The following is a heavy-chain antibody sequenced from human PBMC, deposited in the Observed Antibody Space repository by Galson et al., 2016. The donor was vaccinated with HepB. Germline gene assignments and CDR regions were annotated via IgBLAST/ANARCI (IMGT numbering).Heavy chain of an antibody. V-gene: IGHV3-23*01. CDR2: ISGSGGST. CDR3: AKDSKITMTAKLKREHRVLHDY. D-gene: IGHD3-22*01. CDR1: GLTFSSYA. J-gene: IGHJ4*02. Sequence: SLRLSCAASGLTFSSYAMSWVRQAPGKGLEWVSAISGSGGSTYYADSVKGRFTISRDHSKNTLYLQMNSLRAEDTAVYYCAKDSKITMTAKLKREHRVLHDYWGQGTLVTVSS.